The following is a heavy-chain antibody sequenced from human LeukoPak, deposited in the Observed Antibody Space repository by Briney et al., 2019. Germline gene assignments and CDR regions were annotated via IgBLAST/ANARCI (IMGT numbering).Heavy chain of an antibody. V-gene: IGHV3-53*01. D-gene: IGHD3-10*01. J-gene: IGHJ6*03. CDR1: GFTVSSNY. CDR2: IYSGGST. Sequence: GGSLRLSCAASGFTVSSNYMSWVRQAPAKGLECGSDIYSGGSTYYADSVTGRFTISIDNSKHTLYLQMNSLRAEDTAVYYCARSGGPGSYPDYYYYYYMAVWSKGTTVTVYS. CDR3: ARSGGPGSYPDYYYYYYMAV.